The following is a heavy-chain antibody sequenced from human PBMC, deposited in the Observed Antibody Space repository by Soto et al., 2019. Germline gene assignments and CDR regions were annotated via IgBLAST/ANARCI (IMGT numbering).Heavy chain of an antibody. Sequence: ASVKVSCKASGYTFTSYGISWVRQAPGQGLEWMGWMNAYSGKTDYARKFQGRVTMTTDTFTSTAYMDLRSLSSGDTAVYYCVRDRLTVTGTKCFDYWGQGTMVTVSS. CDR3: VRDRLTVTGTKCFDY. CDR1: GYTFTSYG. CDR2: MNAYSGKT. V-gene: IGHV1-18*01. D-gene: IGHD4-17*01. J-gene: IGHJ4*02.